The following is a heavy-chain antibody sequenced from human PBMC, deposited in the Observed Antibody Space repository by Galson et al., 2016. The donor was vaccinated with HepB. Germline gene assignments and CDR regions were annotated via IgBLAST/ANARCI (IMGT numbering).Heavy chain of an antibody. J-gene: IGHJ5*02. D-gene: IGHD4-23*01. Sequence: SLRLSCAASGFAFGSHWMHWVRQVPGKGLVWVSQINSDGTISNYADSVKGRFTISRDNAKNTLYLQMNSLRVEDTAVYYCGRDHSVVLTTAYNWFDPWGQGTLVTVSS. CDR2: INSDGTIS. V-gene: IGHV3-74*01. CDR3: GRDHSVVLTTAYNWFDP. CDR1: GFAFGSHW.